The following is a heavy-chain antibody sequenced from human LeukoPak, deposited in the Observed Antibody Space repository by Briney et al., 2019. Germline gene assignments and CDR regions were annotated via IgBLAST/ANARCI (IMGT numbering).Heavy chain of an antibody. V-gene: IGHV1-2*02. J-gene: IGHJ4*02. CDR1: GYTFAAHH. CDR2: ILPDGRDT. CDR3: SGRYGPGPV. Sequence: ASVKVSCRASGYTFAAHHIHWVRQAPGQGLEWMGWILPDGRDTKYSQKFQDRLTLTTDTSTNTAYMELSRLIPDDTAVYYCSGRYGPGPVWGQGTLISASP. D-gene: IGHD3-10*01.